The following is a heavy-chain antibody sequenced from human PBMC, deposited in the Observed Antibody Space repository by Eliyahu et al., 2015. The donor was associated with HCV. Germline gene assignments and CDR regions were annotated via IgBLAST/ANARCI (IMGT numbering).Heavy chain of an antibody. J-gene: IGHJ3*02. D-gene: IGHD6-13*01. Sequence: EVQLLESGGGLVQPGGSLRLSCAASGFTFSSYGLSWVRQAPGKGLEWVSSITGSGGSTYYADSVMGRFTISRDNSKNTLYLQMSSLRAEDTAVYYCAKGQGSSWSFHIWGQGTLVTVSS. CDR1: GFTFSSYG. V-gene: IGHV3-23*01. CDR2: ITGSGGST. CDR3: AKGQGSSWSFHI.